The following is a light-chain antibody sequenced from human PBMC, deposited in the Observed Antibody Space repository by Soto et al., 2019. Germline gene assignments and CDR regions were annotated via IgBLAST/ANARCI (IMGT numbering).Light chain of an antibody. J-gene: IGKJ5*01. CDR3: QQSYSLPT. V-gene: IGKV1-39*01. Sequence: IQLTQSPSSLSASVGARVPITCRASQGISSYLAWYQQKPGKAPKLLIYAASSLQSGVPSRFSGSGSGTDFTLTISSLQPEDFATYYCQQSYSLPTFGQGTRLEIK. CDR2: AAS. CDR1: QGISSY.